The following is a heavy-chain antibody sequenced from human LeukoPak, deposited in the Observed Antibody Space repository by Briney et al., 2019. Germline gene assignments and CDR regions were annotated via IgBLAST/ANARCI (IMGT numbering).Heavy chain of an antibody. CDR1: GFSFSTYN. J-gene: IGHJ3*02. D-gene: IGHD2-21*01. CDR2: IYSSSSHI. V-gene: IGHV3-21*04. CDR3: ARGMGVVPRAFDI. Sequence: GGSLRLSCAASGFSFSTYNMNWVRHAPGKGLEWVSSIYSSSSHIYYADSVKGRFTISRDNAKNSLFLEMNSLRAEDTAVYYCARGMGVVPRAFDIWGQGTLVTVSS.